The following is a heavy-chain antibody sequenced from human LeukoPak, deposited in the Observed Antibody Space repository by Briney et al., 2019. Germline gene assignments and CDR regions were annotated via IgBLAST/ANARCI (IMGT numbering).Heavy chain of an antibody. D-gene: IGHD2-2*01. CDR1: GFTLADYA. Sequence: PGGSLRLSCAPSGFTLADYAMHWVRHAPGKGLEWVAGISWNSGSIGYADSVKGRFTISRDNAKNSLYLQMNSLRAEDMALYYCAKDRYQLLFYYFDYWGQGTLVTVSS. CDR2: ISWNSGSI. J-gene: IGHJ4*02. V-gene: IGHV3-9*03. CDR3: AKDRYQLLFYYFDY.